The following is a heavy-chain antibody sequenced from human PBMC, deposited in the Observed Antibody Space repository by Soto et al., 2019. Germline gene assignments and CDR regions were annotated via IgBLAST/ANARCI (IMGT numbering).Heavy chain of an antibody. CDR1: GYTFTSYY. CDR3: ARGGPTYGDYADYFDY. V-gene: IGHV1-46*01. Sequence: QVQLVQSGAEVKKPGASVKVSCKASGYTFTSYYMHWVRQAPGQGLEWMGIINPSGGSTSYAQKFQGRGTMTRDTSTSTVYMELSSLRSEDTAVYYCARGGPTYGDYADYFDYWGQGTLVTVSS. D-gene: IGHD4-17*01. CDR2: INPSGGST. J-gene: IGHJ4*02.